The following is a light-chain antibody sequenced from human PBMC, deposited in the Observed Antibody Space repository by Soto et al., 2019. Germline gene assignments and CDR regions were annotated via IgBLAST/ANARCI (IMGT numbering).Light chain of an antibody. CDR1: SSDIGAYNS. Sequence: QSALPQPASVSASPGQSITISCTGTSSDIGAYNSVSWYQQLPGKAPQLMIYDVSFRPSGISSRFSGSKSGNTASLTISGLRPDDDADYYCASYTTARIRVFGGGTKPTVL. CDR3: ASYTTARIRV. V-gene: IGLV2-14*03. J-gene: IGLJ2*01. CDR2: DVS.